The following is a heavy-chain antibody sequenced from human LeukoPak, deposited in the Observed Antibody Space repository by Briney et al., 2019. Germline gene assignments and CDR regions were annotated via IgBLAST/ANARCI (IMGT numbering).Heavy chain of an antibody. V-gene: IGHV4-4*07. Sequence: PSETLSLTCTVSGGSISSYYWSWIRQPAGKGLEWIGRIYTSGSTNYNPSLKSRVTMSVDTSKNQFSLKLSSVTAADTAVYYCARRCSSTSCYHAFDIWGQGTMVTVSS. CDR1: GGSISSYY. D-gene: IGHD2-2*01. CDR3: ARRCSSTSCYHAFDI. CDR2: IYTSGST. J-gene: IGHJ3*02.